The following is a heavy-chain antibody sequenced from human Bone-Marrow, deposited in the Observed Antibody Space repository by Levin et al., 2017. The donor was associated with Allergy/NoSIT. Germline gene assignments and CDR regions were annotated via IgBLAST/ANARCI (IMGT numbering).Heavy chain of an antibody. D-gene: IGHD4-17*01. Sequence: PGGSLRLSCAASGFAFSSYSFSWVRQAPGKGLEWLSYIRSSRSSTYYADSVRGRFTISRDNAKNSLFLQMTSMRAEDTAVFYCARIGDDYFDYRTGYGMDVWGQGTTVTVSS. CDR1: GFAFSSYS. CDR3: ARIGDDYFDYRTGYGMDV. V-gene: IGHV3-48*04. CDR2: IRSSRSST. J-gene: IGHJ6*02.